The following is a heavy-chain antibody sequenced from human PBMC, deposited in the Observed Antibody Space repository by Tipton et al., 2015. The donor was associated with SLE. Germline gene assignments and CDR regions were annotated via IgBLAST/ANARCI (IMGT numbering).Heavy chain of an antibody. Sequence: TLSLTCTVSGGPISSSSYYWGWIRQPPGKGLEWIGRIYSSGSTNYNPSLKSRVTISVDTSKNQFSLKLSSVTAAYTAVCYCARSYVGATFDYWGQGTLVTVSS. CDR3: ARSYVGATFDY. J-gene: IGHJ4*02. CDR2: IYSSGST. D-gene: IGHD1-26*01. CDR1: GGPISSSSYY. V-gene: IGHV4-39*07.